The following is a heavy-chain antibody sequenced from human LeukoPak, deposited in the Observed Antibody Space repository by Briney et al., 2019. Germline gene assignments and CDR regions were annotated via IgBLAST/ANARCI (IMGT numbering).Heavy chain of an antibody. Sequence: PSETLSLTCAVYGGSFSGYYWSWIRQPPAKGLEWMGEINHSGSTNYNPSLKSRVTISVDTSKNQFSLKLSSVTAADTAVYYCARTGPSHYYGSGTSRFDPWGQGTLVTVSS. J-gene: IGHJ5*02. V-gene: IGHV4-34*01. CDR3: ARTGPSHYYGSGTSRFDP. D-gene: IGHD3-10*01. CDR1: GGSFSGYY. CDR2: INHSGST.